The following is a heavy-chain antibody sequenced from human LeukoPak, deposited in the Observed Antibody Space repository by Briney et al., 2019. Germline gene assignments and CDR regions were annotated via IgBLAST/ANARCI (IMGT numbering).Heavy chain of an antibody. CDR3: TRYNNDHFDY. D-gene: IGHD1-14*01. CDR2: IAYDGSRA. CDR1: GFTFGGYG. V-gene: IGHV3-33*01. J-gene: IGHJ4*02. Sequence: GSLRLSCTGSGFTFGGYGMHWFRQTPGKGLEWVAVIAYDGSRAFYADSVKGRFTISRDNSKNTMSVQMDDLRAEDTAVYYYTRYNNDHFDYWGQGTLVTVSS.